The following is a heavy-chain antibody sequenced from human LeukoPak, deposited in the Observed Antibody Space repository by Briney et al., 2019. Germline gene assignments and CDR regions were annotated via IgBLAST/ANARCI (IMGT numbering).Heavy chain of an antibody. CDR2: IQSKADGGTA. J-gene: IGHJ6*02. Sequence: PGGPLRLSCAASGFXFSNAWMSWVRQAPGKGLEWVGRIQSKADGGTAGSAAPVKGRFTISRDDSKNTLYLEMNNLKTDDSAVYYCTTARSYYGMDVWGQGTTVTVSS. V-gene: IGHV3-15*01. CDR3: TTARSYYGMDV. CDR1: GFXFSNAW.